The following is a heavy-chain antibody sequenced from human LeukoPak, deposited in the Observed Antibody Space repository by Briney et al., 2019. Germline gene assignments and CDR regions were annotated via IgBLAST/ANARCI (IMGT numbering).Heavy chain of an antibody. V-gene: IGHV5-51*01. CDR2: IYPGDSDT. D-gene: IGHD2-21*02. J-gene: IGHJ5*02. CDR3: ARFIVVVTASIAPYNWFDP. CDR1: GYSFTSYW. Sequence: KGGESLKISCKGSGYSFTSYWIGWVRQMPGKGLEWMGIIYPGDSDTRYSPSFQGQVTISADKSISTAYLQWSSLKASDTAMYYCARFIVVVTASIAPYNWFDPWGQGTLVTVSS.